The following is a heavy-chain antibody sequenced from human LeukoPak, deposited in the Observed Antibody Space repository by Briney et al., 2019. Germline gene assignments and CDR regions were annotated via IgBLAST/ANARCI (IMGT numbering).Heavy chain of an antibody. CDR3: AKDEMVRGVIIAPIDAFDI. D-gene: IGHD3-10*01. CDR2: ISYDGSNK. J-gene: IGHJ3*02. V-gene: IGHV3-30*18. CDR1: GFTFSSYG. Sequence: GGSLRLSCAASGFTFSSYGMHWVRQAPGKGLEWVAVISYDGSNKYYADSVKGRFTISRDNSKNTLYLKMNSLRAEDTAVYYCAKDEMVRGVIIAPIDAFDIWGQGTMVTVSS.